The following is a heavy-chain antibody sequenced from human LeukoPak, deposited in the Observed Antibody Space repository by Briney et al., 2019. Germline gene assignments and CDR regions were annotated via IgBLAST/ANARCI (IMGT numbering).Heavy chain of an antibody. CDR2: ISSTSTFI. CDR1: QFTFNGSW. CDR3: ARDYFDSTNYPQTYYYYYMDV. D-gene: IGHD3-22*01. Sequence: PGGSLRLSCADSQFTFNGSWMNWVRQAPGKGLEWVASISSTSTFIYSADSVKGRFTISRDTAENSLFLQMNSLRAEDTAIYYCARDYFDSTNYPQTYYYYYMDVWGKGTTVTVSS. V-gene: IGHV3-21*01. J-gene: IGHJ6*03.